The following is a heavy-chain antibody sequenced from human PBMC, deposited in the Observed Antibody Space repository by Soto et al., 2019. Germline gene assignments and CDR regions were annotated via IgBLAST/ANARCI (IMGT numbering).Heavy chain of an antibody. CDR2: ISSSSSYI. J-gene: IGHJ4*02. CDR3: ARAGGSGSCDY. D-gene: IGHD3-10*01. Sequence: EVQLWESGGGLVQPGGSLRLSCAASGFTFSRYAMNWVRQAPGKGLEWVSSISSSSSYIYYADSVKGRFTISRDNAKNSLYLQMNSLRAEDTAVYYCARAGGSGSCDYWGQGTLVTVSS. V-gene: IGHV3-21*01. CDR1: GFTFSRYA.